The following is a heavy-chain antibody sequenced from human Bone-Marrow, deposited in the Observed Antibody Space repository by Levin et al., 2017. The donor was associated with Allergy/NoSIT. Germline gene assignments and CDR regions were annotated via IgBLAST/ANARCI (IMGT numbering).Heavy chain of an antibody. D-gene: IGHD4-17*01. CDR2: IYYSGRT. V-gene: IGHV4-59*01. Sequence: PGGSLRLSCTVSGGPISNYVWSWIRQPPGRGLQWIAYIYYSGRTRYNPSLESRVTISLDTSKNQFSLKLSSVTAADTAMYYCARTTLQGSTDVWGRGTTVTVSS. CDR3: ARTTLQGSTDV. CDR1: GGPISNYV. J-gene: IGHJ6*04.